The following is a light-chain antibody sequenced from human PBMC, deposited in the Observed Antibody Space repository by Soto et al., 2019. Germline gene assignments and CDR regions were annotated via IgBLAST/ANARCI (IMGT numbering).Light chain of an antibody. J-gene: IGLJ7*01. CDR1: SSNIGSNT. CDR2: GNN. V-gene: IGLV1-44*01. Sequence: QSVLTQPPSASGTPGQRVTISCSGSSSNIGSNTVNWYLQLPGTAPKLLIYGNNQRPSGVPDRFSGSKSGTSASLAISGLQSEDEADYYCAAWDDSLNGAVFGGGTQLTVL. CDR3: AAWDDSLNGAV.